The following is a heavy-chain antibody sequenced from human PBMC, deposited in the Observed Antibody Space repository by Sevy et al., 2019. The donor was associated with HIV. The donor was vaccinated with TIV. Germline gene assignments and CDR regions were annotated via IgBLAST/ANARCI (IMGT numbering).Heavy chain of an antibody. V-gene: IGHV3-48*01. J-gene: IGHJ6*03. Sequence: GGSLRLSCAASGFTFSSYSMNWVRQAPGKGLEWVSYISSSSSTIYYADSVKGRFTISRDNAKNSLYLQMNSLRAEDTAVYYCATVSVPAAKYYYYSMDVWGKGTTVTVSS. CDR1: GFTFSSYS. CDR3: ATVSVPAAKYYYYSMDV. D-gene: IGHD2-2*01. CDR2: ISSSSSTI.